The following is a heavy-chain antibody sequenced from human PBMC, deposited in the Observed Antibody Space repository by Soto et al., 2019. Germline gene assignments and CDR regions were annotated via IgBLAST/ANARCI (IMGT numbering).Heavy chain of an antibody. Sequence: SETLSLTCAVYGGAFSGYYWSWIRQSPGKGLEWIGEINHSGSTNYNPSLKSRVTISVDTSKNQFSLKLSSVTAADTAVYYCARVIPYCSSTSCYVKYFDYWGQGTLVTVSS. J-gene: IGHJ4*02. D-gene: IGHD2-2*01. V-gene: IGHV4-34*01. CDR2: INHSGST. CDR1: GGAFSGYY. CDR3: ARVIPYCSSTSCYVKYFDY.